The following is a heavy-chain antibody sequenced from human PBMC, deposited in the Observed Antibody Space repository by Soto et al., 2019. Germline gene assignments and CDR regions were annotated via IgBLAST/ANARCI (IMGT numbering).Heavy chain of an antibody. CDR3: EVTTGY. V-gene: IGHV1-8*01. CDR1: GYTFTAYD. J-gene: IGHJ4*02. D-gene: IGHD2-21*02. Sequence: QVQVVQSRAEVKKPGASVKVSCKTSGYTFTAYDINWIRQAPGQGLEWMGWVSPDSGNAGYAPQFQGRVSMTSDTSISTVYMELSSLRAEDTAVYCCEVTTGYWGQGTMVTVSS. CDR2: VSPDSGNA.